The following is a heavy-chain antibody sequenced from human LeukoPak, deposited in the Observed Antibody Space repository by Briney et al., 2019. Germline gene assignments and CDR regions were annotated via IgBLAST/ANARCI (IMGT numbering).Heavy chain of an antibody. CDR1: GFTFSSYS. Sequence: GGSLRLSCAAPGFTFSSYSMNWVRQAPGKGLEWVSSISSSSSYIYYADSVKGRFTISRDNAKNSLYLQMNSPRAEDTAVYYCARDRDGDYYFDYWGQGTLVTVSS. V-gene: IGHV3-21*01. CDR3: ARDRDGDYYFDY. D-gene: IGHD4-17*01. CDR2: ISSSSSYI. J-gene: IGHJ4*02.